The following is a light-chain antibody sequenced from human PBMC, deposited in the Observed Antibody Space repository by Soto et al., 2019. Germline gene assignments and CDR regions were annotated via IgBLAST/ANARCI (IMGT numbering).Light chain of an antibody. J-gene: IGLJ3*02. Sequence: QSALTQPASVSGSPGQSITISCTGTSSDIGNYNYVSWYQQHPGKAPKLIIYEVTNRPSGVSDRFSGSKSGNTASLTISGLQAEDEDDYHCSSYIRSSSSWVFGGGTKLTVL. CDR1: SSDIGNYNY. V-gene: IGLV2-14*01. CDR2: EVT. CDR3: SSYIRSSSSWV.